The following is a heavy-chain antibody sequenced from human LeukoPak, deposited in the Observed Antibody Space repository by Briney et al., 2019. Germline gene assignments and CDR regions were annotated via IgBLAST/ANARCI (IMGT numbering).Heavy chain of an antibody. J-gene: IGHJ3*02. D-gene: IGHD3-16*01. Sequence: ASVKISCKVSGYTFTDYYMHWVQQAPGKGLEWMGLVDPEDGETIYAEKFQGRVTITADTSTDTAYMELSSLRSEDTAVYYCATDMELISGQNYWGNPLPAFDIWGQGTMVTVSS. CDR3: ATDMELISGQNYWGNPLPAFDI. CDR1: GYTFTDYY. CDR2: VDPEDGET. V-gene: IGHV1-69-2*01.